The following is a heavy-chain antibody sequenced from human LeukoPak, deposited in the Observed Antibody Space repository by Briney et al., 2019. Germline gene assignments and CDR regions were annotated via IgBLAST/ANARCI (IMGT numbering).Heavy chain of an antibody. V-gene: IGHV3-48*01. D-gene: IGHD3-22*01. CDR3: AGGWDYFDTTGNYYDLDY. Sequence: GGSLRLSCAASGFTFSSLRMNWIRQAPGKGLEWLSYITGRSTAIFYADSVKGRFSISRDNDMNSLYLQMSSLRVEDTAVYYCAGGWDYFDTTGNYYDLDYWGQGTLVTVSS. CDR1: GFTFSSLR. CDR2: ITGRSTAI. J-gene: IGHJ4*02.